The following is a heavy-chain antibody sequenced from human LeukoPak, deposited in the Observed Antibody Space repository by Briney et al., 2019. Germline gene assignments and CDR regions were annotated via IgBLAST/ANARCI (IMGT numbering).Heavy chain of an antibody. CDR1: GGTFSSYA. CDR3: AREVAVAGTNFDY. CDR2: ISAYNGNT. D-gene: IGHD6-19*01. V-gene: IGHV1-18*01. J-gene: IGHJ4*02. Sequence: ASVKVSCKASGGTFSSYAISWVRQAPGQGLEWMGWISAYNGNTNYAQKLQGRVTMTTDTSTSTAYMELRSLRSDDTAVYYCAREVAVAGTNFDYWGQGTLVTVSS.